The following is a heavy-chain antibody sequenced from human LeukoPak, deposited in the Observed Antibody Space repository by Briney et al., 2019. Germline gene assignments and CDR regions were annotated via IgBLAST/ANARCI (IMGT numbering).Heavy chain of an antibody. J-gene: IGHJ4*02. Sequence: PSGTLSLTCAVSGGSISSSNWWSWVRQPPGKGLEWIGEIYHSGSTNYNPSLKSRVTISVDTSKNQFSLKLSSVTAADTAVYYCARDTRGYSGYDRGLFDYWGQGTLVTVSS. V-gene: IGHV4-4*02. CDR2: IYHSGST. D-gene: IGHD5-12*01. CDR3: ARDTRGYSGYDRGLFDY. CDR1: GGSISSSNW.